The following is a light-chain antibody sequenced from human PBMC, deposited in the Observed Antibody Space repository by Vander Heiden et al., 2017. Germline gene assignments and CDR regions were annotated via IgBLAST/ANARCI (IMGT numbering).Light chain of an antibody. Sequence: VRSTCQCDSRRHNCASCYQQMSGQAPLLVIYCNKQRPSGITDRFSGSSSTGTAALTITGAQAVDEADYYCYSLYTSSNHGIFGGGTKLTVV. V-gene: IGLV3-19*01. CDR2: CNK. CDR1: SRRHNC. CDR3: YSLYTSSNHGI. J-gene: IGLJ2*01.